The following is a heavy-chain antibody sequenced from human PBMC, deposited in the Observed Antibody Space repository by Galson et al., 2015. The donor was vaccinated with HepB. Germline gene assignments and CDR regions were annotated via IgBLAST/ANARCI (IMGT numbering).Heavy chain of an antibody. Sequence: SLRLSCAASGFTFSIYAIHWVRQAPGKGLEWVAVISYDGSNKDYADSVKGRFTISRDNSKNTLYLQMNSLRTEDTALYYCAKGDYGDYVSYFQHWGQGTLVTVSP. CDR3: AKGDYGDYVSYFQH. CDR1: GFTFSIYA. V-gene: IGHV3-30-3*01. J-gene: IGHJ1*01. CDR2: ISYDGSNK. D-gene: IGHD4-17*01.